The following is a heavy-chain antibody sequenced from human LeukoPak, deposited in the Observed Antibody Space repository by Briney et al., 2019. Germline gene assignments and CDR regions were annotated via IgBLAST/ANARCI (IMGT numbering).Heavy chain of an antibody. V-gene: IGHV4-34*01. Sequence: SETLSLTCAVYGGSFSGYYWSWIRQPPGKGLEWIGEINHSGSTNYNPSLKSRLTMSVDLSENHVSLKLTSVTAADTAVYYCAREGGFYRPLDYSGQGTLVTVSS. CDR1: GGSFSGYY. D-gene: IGHD6-25*01. J-gene: IGHJ4*02. CDR2: INHSGST. CDR3: AREGGFYRPLDY.